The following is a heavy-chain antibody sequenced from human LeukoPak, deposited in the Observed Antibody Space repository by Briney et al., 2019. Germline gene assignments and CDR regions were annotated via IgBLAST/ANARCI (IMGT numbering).Heavy chain of an antibody. CDR1: GGTFSSYA. CDR3: ARGYSSSPVDY. CDR2: IIPIFGTA. Sequence: GASVKVSCKASGGTFSSYAISWVRQAPGQGLEWMGRIIPIFGTANYAQKLQGRVTITADKSTSTAYMELSSLRSEDTAVYYCARGYSSSPVDYWGQGTLVTVSS. J-gene: IGHJ4*02. V-gene: IGHV1-69*06. D-gene: IGHD6-6*01.